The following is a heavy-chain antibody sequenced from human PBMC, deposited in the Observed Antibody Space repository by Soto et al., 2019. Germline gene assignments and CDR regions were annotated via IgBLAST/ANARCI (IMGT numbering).Heavy chain of an antibody. V-gene: IGHV1-69*06. J-gene: IGHJ4*02. CDR3: ARESGNYFDD. Sequence: QVQLVQSGAEVKKPGSSVKVSCKASGGNLINYAISWVRQAPGQGLEWMGGIIPMFGTTNYAQKFQGRVRITADKSTNTAYMEVTTLRFEDTAVYYCARESGNYFDDWGQGPLVTVSS. D-gene: IGHD1-26*01. CDR2: IIPMFGTT. CDR1: GGNLINYA.